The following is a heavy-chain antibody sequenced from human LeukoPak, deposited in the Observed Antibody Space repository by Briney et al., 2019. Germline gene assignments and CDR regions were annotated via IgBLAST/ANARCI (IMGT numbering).Heavy chain of an antibody. V-gene: IGHV3-48*03. CDR3: ARDREPHYYYYMDV. J-gene: IGHJ6*03. D-gene: IGHD1-14*01. Sequence: PGGSLRLSCAASGFTFSSYEMNWVRQAPGKGLEWVSYISSSGSTIYYADSVKGRFTISRDNAKNSLYLQMNSLRAEDTAVYYCARDREPHYYYYMDVWGKGTTVTVSS. CDR2: ISSSGSTI. CDR1: GFTFSSYE.